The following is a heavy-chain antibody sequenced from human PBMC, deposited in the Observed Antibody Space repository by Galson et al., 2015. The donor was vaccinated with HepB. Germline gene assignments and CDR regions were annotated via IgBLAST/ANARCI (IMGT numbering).Heavy chain of an antibody. D-gene: IGHD6-19*01. J-gene: IGHJ6*02. V-gene: IGHV3-23*01. CDR3: AKVGYSSGWYVYYYYGMDV. CDR1: GFTFSSYA. Sequence: SLRLSCAASGFTFSSYAMSWVRQAPGKGLEWVSAISGSGGSTYYADSVKGRFTISRDNSKNTLYLQMNSLRAEDTAVYYCAKVGYSSGWYVYYYYGMDVWGQGTTVTVSS. CDR2: ISGSGGST.